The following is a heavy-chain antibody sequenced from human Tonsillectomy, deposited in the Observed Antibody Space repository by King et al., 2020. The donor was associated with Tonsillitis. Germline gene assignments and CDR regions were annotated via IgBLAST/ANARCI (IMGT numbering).Heavy chain of an antibody. J-gene: IGHJ3*01. V-gene: IGHV3-33*05. CDR2: ISDDGSNN. Sequence: VQLVESGGGVVQPGRSLRLSCATSGFRFRSYGMHWVRQAPGKGLEWVAVISDDGSNNFYADSVKGRFTISRDNSESTLYLQINSLRAEDTAVYYCAGDWGGSNAFDVWGQGTMVTVSS. CDR1: GFRFRSYG. CDR3: AGDWGGSNAFDV. D-gene: IGHD4-23*01.